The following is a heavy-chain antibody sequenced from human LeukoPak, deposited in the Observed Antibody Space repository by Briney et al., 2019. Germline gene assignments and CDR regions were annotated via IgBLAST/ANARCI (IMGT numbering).Heavy chain of an antibody. CDR3: ASSRNALSGMDV. J-gene: IGHJ6*02. D-gene: IGHD3-16*01. CDR2: MSPNSGDT. V-gene: IGHV1-8*01. CDR1: GYTFTSYD. Sequence: ASVKVSCKASGYTFTSYDFNWVRQATGQRPEWMGWMSPNSGDTGYAQKFQDRVTMTRNTSISTAYMELSSLRSDDTAVYYCASSRNALSGMDVWGQGTTVTVSS.